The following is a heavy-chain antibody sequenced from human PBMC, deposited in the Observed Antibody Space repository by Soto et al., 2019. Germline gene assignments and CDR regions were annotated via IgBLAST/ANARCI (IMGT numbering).Heavy chain of an antibody. CDR2: IYYSGST. J-gene: IGHJ1*01. D-gene: IGHD4-17*01. V-gene: IGHV4-61*08. CDR1: GGSISGGGYS. Sequence: PSETLSLTCAVSGGSISGGGYSWSWIRQPPGKGLEWIGYIYYSGSTNYNPSLKSRVTMSVDTSKSRFSLEVTSVTAADTAVYYCARQDDYGDYRYFQHWGQGTLVTVSS. CDR3: ARQDDYGDYRYFQH.